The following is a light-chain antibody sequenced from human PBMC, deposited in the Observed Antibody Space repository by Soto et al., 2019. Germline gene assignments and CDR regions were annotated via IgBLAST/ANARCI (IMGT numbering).Light chain of an antibody. CDR2: AAS. V-gene: IGKV1-17*02. CDR3: QHYNSYSEA. Sequence: DIQMTQSPSSLSASVGDRVTITCRASQSITRFLNWYQQKPGKAPKLLIYAASSLQSGVPSRFSGSGSGTEFILTINNLQPEDFASYYCQHYNSYSEAFGQGTKVDIK. CDR1: QSITRF. J-gene: IGKJ1*01.